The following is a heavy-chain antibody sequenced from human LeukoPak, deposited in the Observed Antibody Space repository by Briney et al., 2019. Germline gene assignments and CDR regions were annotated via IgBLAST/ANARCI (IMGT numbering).Heavy chain of an antibody. CDR2: ISSSGSDT. CDR3: ARVRGSYSDDY. V-gene: IGHV3-11*05. J-gene: IGHJ4*02. Sequence: GGSLRLSCAASGFTFSGYYMSWICQAPGRGLEWVSYISSSGSDTNYADSVKGRFTISRDNAKNSLYLQMNSLRAEDTALYYCARVRGSYSDDYWGQGTLVTVSS. D-gene: IGHD1-26*01. CDR1: GFTFSGYY.